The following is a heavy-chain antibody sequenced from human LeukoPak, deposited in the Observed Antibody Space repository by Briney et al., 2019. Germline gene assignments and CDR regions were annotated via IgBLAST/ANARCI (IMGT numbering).Heavy chain of an antibody. Sequence: SETLSITCAVYGGSFSGYYWSWIRQPPEKLLEWVGEINHSGSTNYNPPLKSRVTISVDTSKNQFSLKLSSVTAADTAVYYCARTLAVAGRGLLDYWGQGTLVTVSS. CDR1: GGSFSGYY. V-gene: IGHV4-34*01. CDR2: INHSGST. D-gene: IGHD6-19*01. CDR3: ARTLAVAGRGLLDY. J-gene: IGHJ4*02.